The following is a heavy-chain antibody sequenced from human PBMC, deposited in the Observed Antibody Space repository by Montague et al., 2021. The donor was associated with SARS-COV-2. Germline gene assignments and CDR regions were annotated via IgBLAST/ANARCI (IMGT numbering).Heavy chain of an antibody. Sequence: SLRLSCAASGFTFSSYGMHWVRQAPGKGLEWVAVIWYDGSNKYYADSVKGRFTISRDNSKNTLYLQMNSLRAEDTAVYYCARDTPPEYSSGWVEDYWGQGTLVTVSS. CDR1: GFTFSSYG. J-gene: IGHJ4*02. CDR2: IWYDGSNK. V-gene: IGHV3-33*01. D-gene: IGHD6-19*01. CDR3: ARDTPPEYSSGWVEDY.